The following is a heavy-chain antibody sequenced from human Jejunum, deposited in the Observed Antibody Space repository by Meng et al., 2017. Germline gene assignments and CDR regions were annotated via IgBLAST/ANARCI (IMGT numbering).Heavy chain of an antibody. Sequence: SETLSLTCIVSGYSIKSGYHWGWVRQPPGKGLEWIGSIRQGGTTSYSASLKSRVAVSLDTAKNEFSLTLNSLTAADTAVYYCARVASSALGFAAFDIWGQGTRVTVSS. D-gene: IGHD6-19*01. CDR3: ARVASSALGFAAFDI. CDR1: GYSIKSGYH. J-gene: IGHJ3*02. V-gene: IGHV4-38-2*02. CDR2: IRQGGTT.